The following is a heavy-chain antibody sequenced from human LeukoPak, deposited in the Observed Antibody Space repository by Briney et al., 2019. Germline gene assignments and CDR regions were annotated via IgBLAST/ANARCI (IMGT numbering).Heavy chain of an antibody. D-gene: IGHD4-11*01. V-gene: IGHV4-4*07. CDR2: IYTSGST. CDR1: GGSISSYY. Sequence: SETLSLTCTVSGGSISSYYWSWIRQPAGKGLEWIGRIYTSGSTNYNPSLKSRVTMSVDTSKNQFSLKLSSVTAADTAVYYCAREARYDYSNPRWFDPWGQGTLVTVSS. CDR3: AREARYDYSNPRWFDP. J-gene: IGHJ5*02.